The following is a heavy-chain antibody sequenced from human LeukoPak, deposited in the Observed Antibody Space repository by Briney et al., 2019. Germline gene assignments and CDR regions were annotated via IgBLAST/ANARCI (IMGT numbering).Heavy chain of an antibody. CDR2: IYHSGST. D-gene: IGHD3-22*01. CDR1: GGSISSSNW. V-gene: IGHV4-4*02. J-gene: IGHJ3*02. Sequence: PSGTLSLTCAVSGGSISSSNWWSWVRQPPGKGLERIGEIYHSGSTYYNPSLKSRVTISVDRSKNQFSLKLSSVTAADTAVYYCARAAYDSSGYLAFDIWGQGTMVTVSS. CDR3: ARAAYDSSGYLAFDI.